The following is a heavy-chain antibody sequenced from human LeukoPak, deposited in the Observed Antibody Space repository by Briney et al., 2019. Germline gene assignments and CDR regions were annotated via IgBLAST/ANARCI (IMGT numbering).Heavy chain of an antibody. D-gene: IGHD2/OR15-2a*01. J-gene: IGHJ3*02. Sequence: SETLSLTCTVSGGSISSYYWSWIRQPPGKGLEWIGYIYYSGSTNYNPSLKSRVTISVDTSKNQFSLKLSSVTAADTAVYYCARAFRSSIGAFDIWGQGTMVTVSS. CDR3: ARAFRSSIGAFDI. V-gene: IGHV4-59*01. CDR1: GGSISSYY. CDR2: IYYSGST.